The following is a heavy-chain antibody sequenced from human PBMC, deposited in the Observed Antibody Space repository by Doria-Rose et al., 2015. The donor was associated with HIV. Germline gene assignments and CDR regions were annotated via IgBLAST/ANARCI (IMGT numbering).Heavy chain of an antibody. D-gene: IGHD6-6*01. V-gene: IGHV3-23*04. Sequence: VQLVQSGGDLVQPGGSLGLSCVASGFTFSDYAMGWVRQGPGKGLEWVSSISKSGDTRYFADSVKGRFTISRDNSKNALSLQMDSLRAEDTAVYYCAKQEGHPVQDYCFDFWGQGTLVIVSS. CDR3: AKQEGHPVQDYCFDF. CDR2: ISKSGDTR. CDR1: GFTFSDYA. J-gene: IGHJ4*02.